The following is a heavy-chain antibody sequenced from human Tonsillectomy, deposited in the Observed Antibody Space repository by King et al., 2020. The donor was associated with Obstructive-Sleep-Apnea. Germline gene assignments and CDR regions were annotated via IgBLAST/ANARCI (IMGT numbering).Heavy chain of an antibody. Sequence: VQLVESGGGVVQPERSLRLSCAASGFSFSTYGMHWVRQAPGKGLEWVAFIRYDGNVKYYADSVKGRFTISRDDSKNTLYRQMNSLRAEDTAVYYCARGAMIVVVMEYFDYWGQGTLVTVSS. CDR3: ARGAMIVVVMEYFDY. V-gene: IGHV3-30*02. CDR2: IRYDGNVK. D-gene: IGHD3-22*01. J-gene: IGHJ4*02. CDR1: GFSFSTYG.